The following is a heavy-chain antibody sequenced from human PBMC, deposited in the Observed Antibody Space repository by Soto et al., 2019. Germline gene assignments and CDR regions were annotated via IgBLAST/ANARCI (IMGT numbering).Heavy chain of an antibody. V-gene: IGHV4-30-4*01. Sequence: SETLSLTCTVSGGSMSRGDYYWSWIRQPPRKGLEWIGFIYHTGSTYYNPSLKSRVTISVDTSKNQFSLKLSSVTAADTAVYYCAREQSSGEDAFDIWGQGTMVTVS. D-gene: IGHD3-22*01. CDR3: AREQSSGEDAFDI. CDR2: IYHTGST. CDR1: GGSMSRGDYY. J-gene: IGHJ3*02.